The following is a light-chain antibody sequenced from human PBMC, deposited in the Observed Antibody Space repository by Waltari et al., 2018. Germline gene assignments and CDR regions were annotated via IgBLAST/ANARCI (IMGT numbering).Light chain of an antibody. CDR2: AAS. CDR1: QNINSY. Sequence: DIQMTQSPSSLSASVGDTVTITCRASQNINSYLNWFQQKPGKAPKLLIYAASSLESGVPSRFSGSGSGTEFTLTINSLQPEDFAGYYCLQHNSYPFTFGPGTKLDIK. J-gene: IGKJ3*01. V-gene: IGKV1-17*01. CDR3: LQHNSYPFT.